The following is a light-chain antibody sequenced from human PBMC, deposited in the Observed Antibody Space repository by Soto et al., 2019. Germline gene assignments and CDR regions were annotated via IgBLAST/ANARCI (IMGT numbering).Light chain of an antibody. CDR2: EVS. CDR3: SSSTSSNTLDV. Sequence: QSVLTQPASVSGSPGQSITISCTGTSSDVGGYNYVSWYQQHPGKAPKLMIYEVSNRPSGVSNRFSGSKSGNTASLTISGLQAEDEADYYCSSSTSSNTLDVFGTGTKVTVL. CDR1: SSDVGGYNY. V-gene: IGLV2-14*01. J-gene: IGLJ1*01.